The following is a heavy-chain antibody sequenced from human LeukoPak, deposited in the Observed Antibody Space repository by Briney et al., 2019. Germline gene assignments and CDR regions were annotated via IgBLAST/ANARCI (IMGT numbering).Heavy chain of an antibody. CDR2: INHSGST. CDR3: RPLWFGELPNDY. D-gene: IGHD3-10*01. CDR1: GGSFSGYY. J-gene: IGHJ4*02. Sequence: PSETLSLTCAVYGGSFSGYYWSWIRQPPGKGLEWIGEINHSGSTNYNPSLKSRVTISVDTSKNQFSLKLSSVTAADTAVYYCRPLWFGELPNDYWGQGTLVTVSS. V-gene: IGHV4-34*01.